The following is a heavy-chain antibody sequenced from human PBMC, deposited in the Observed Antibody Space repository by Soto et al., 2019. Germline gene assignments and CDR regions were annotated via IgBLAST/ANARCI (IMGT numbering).Heavy chain of an antibody. Sequence: QVQLQQWGAGLLKPSETLSLTCAVYGGSFSGYYWSWIRQPPGKGLEWIGEINHSGSTNYNPSLKSRVTSSVDTSTNQFSLKLSSVTAADTAVYYCAGGGSGSYYSAWYYYYGMDVWGQGTTVTVSS. D-gene: IGHD3-10*01. CDR3: AGGGSGSYYSAWYYYYGMDV. CDR2: INHSGST. CDR1: GGSFSGYY. V-gene: IGHV4-34*01. J-gene: IGHJ6*02.